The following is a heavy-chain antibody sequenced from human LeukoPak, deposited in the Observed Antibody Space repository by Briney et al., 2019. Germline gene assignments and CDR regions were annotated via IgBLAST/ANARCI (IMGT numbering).Heavy chain of an antibody. J-gene: IGHJ4*02. D-gene: IGHD3-10*01. CDR1: GYSFTSYW. Sequence: GASLQISCKGAGYSFTSYWIGWVRRMPGKGLEWMGIIYPGDSDTRYSPSFQGQVTISADKSISTAYLQWSSLKASDTAMYYCARYDYYGSGSLDYWGQGTLVTVSA. V-gene: IGHV5-51*01. CDR3: ARYDYYGSGSLDY. CDR2: IYPGDSDT.